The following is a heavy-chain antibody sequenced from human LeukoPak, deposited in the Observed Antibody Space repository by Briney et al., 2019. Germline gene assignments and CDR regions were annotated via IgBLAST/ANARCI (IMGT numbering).Heavy chain of an antibody. Sequence: GESLKISCKGSGYSFTNYWIGWVRQMPGKGLEWMGIIYLGDSDTRYSPSFQGQVTISADKSISTAYLQWSSLRASDTAIYYCARHPSYTSGWPLDYWGQGTLVTVSS. V-gene: IGHV5-51*01. J-gene: IGHJ4*02. D-gene: IGHD6-19*01. CDR1: GYSFTNYW. CDR2: IYLGDSDT. CDR3: ARHPSYTSGWPLDY.